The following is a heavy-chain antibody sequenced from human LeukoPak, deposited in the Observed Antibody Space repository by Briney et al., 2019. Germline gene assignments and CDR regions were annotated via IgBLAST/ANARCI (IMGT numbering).Heavy chain of an antibody. J-gene: IGHJ6*03. CDR3: ARRGGCSGGSCYFSSYYYYYMDV. D-gene: IGHD2-15*01. CDR2: IYYSGST. Sequence: SETLSLTCTVSGGSISSSSYYWGWIRQPPGKGLEWIGSIYYSGSTYYNPSLKSRVTISVDTSKNQFSLKLSSVTAADTAVYYCARRGGCSGGSCYFSSYYYYYMDVWGKGTTVTISS. V-gene: IGHV4-39*07. CDR1: GGSISSSSYY.